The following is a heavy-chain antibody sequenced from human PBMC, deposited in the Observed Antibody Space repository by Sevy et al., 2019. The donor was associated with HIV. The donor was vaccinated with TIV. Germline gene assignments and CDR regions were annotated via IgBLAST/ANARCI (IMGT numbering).Heavy chain of an antibody. D-gene: IGHD6-19*01. CDR1: GFTFSSYS. CDR2: ISSSSTTI. CDR3: ARDQSSAVANHYDAFDI. V-gene: IGHV3-48*02. J-gene: IGHJ3*02. Sequence: GGSLRLSCAASGFTFSSYSMNWVRQAPGKGLEWVSYISSSSTTIYSEDSVKGRFTISRDNAKNSLYLQMNSLRDEDTAVYYCARDQSSAVANHYDAFDIWGQGTMVTVSS.